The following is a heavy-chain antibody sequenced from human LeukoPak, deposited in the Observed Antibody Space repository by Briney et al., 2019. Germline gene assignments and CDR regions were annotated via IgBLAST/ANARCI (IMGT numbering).Heavy chain of an antibody. J-gene: IGHJ4*02. D-gene: IGHD3-22*01. V-gene: IGHV4-39*01. CDR1: GSSISSSSYY. CDR2: IYYSGST. CDR3: ARGYYYFDY. Sequence: SETLSLTCTVSGSSISSSSYYWGWVRQPPGKGLEWIGSIYYSGSTYYNPSLKSRVTISVDTSKNQFSLKLSSVTAADTAVYYCARGYYYFDYWGQGTLVTVSS.